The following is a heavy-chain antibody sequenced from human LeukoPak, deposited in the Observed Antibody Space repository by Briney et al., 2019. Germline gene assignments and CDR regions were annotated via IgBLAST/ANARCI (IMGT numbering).Heavy chain of an antibody. Sequence: ASVKVSCKASGGTFSSYAISWVRQAPGQGLEWMGGIIPISGTANYAQKFQGRVTITADESTSTAYMELSSLRSEDTAVYYCARDSSSSSGEEWGDYWGQGTLVTVSS. D-gene: IGHD6-19*01. CDR2: IIPISGTA. CDR1: GGTFSSYA. CDR3: ARDSSSSSGEEWGDY. J-gene: IGHJ4*02. V-gene: IGHV1-69*13.